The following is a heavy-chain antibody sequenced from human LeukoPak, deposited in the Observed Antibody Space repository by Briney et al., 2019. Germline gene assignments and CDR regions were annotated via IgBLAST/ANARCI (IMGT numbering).Heavy chain of an antibody. CDR3: AKDFRAYNYGSDY. CDR1: GFTFNTFA. D-gene: IGHD5-18*01. J-gene: IGHJ4*02. V-gene: IGHV3-23*01. CDR2: ISISGGTT. Sequence: PGGSLRLSCAASGFTFNTFAMSWVRQAPGKGLEWVSAISISGGTTYYADSVKGRFTISRDNSKNTLYLQMNSLRAEGTAVYYCAKDFRAYNYGSDYWGQGTLVTVSS.